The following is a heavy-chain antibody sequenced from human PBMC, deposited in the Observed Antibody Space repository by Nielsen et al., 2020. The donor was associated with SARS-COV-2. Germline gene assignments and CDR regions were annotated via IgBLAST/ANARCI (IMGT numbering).Heavy chain of an antibody. D-gene: IGHD3-10*01. V-gene: IGHV1-18*04. CDR3: ARDSAGLSMVRGVGAFDI. J-gene: IGHJ3*02. CDR2: ISAYNGNT. Sequence: ASVKVSCKASGYTFTSYGISWVRQAPGQGLEWMGWISAYNGNTNYAQKLQGRVTMTTDTSTSTAYIELRSLRSDDTAVYYCARDSAGLSMVRGVGAFDIWGQGTMVTVSS. CDR1: GYTFTSYG.